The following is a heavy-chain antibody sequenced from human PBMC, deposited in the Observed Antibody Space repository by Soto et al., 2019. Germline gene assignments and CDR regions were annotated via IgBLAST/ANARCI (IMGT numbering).Heavy chain of an antibody. D-gene: IGHD3-16*01. CDR1: GGSFSGYY. CDR2: INHSGST. CDR3: ARGGVWGSYH. V-gene: IGHV4-34*01. J-gene: IGHJ3*01. Sequence: QVQLQQWGAGLLKPSETLSLTCAVYGGSFSGYYWSWIRQPPGKGLEWIGEINHSGSTNYNPSLKSRVTISVDTSKNQFSLKLSSVTAADTAVYCCARGGVWGSYHWGQGTMVTVSS.